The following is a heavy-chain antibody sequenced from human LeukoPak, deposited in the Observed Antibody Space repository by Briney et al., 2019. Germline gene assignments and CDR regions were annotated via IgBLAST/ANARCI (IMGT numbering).Heavy chain of an antibody. J-gene: IGHJ4*02. V-gene: IGHV1-46*01. Sequence: GASVKVSCKASGDISSSDYIHWVRQAPGQGLEWMGTINPSGGNTGYAQKFHGRVSMTRDTSTSTVYMDLSGLKSEDTAMYYCAREVVGTTIKNFDSWGQGTLVTVSS. D-gene: IGHD4-11*01. CDR2: INPSGGNT. CDR3: AREVVGTTIKNFDS. CDR1: GDISSSDY.